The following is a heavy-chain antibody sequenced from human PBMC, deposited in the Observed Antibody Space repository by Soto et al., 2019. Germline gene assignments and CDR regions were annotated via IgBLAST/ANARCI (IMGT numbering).Heavy chain of an antibody. CDR1: GFTFNSYE. CDR2: ISSGGSSI. D-gene: IGHD3-22*01. J-gene: IGHJ4*02. CDR3: ARVNLVSGYYNFDY. V-gene: IGHV3-48*03. Sequence: VGSLRLSCAASGFTFNSYEMIWVRQAPGKGLERVSYISSGGSSINYADSVKGRFTVSRDNAKNSLYLQVNSLRAEDTAVYYCARVNLVSGYYNFDYWGQGALVSVS.